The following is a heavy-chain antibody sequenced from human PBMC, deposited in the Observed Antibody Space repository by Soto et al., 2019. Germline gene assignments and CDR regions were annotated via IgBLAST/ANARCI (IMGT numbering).Heavy chain of an antibody. CDR3: ASSSAFVLRYFDWLLYRQYYGMDV. CDR1: GYTFTSYG. D-gene: IGHD3-9*01. J-gene: IGHJ6*02. CDR2: ISAYNGNT. V-gene: IGHV1-18*01. Sequence: ASVKVSCKASGYTFTSYGISWVRQAPGQGLEWMGWISAYNGNTNYAQKLQGRVTMTTDTSTSTAYMELRSLRSDDTAVYYCASSSAFVLRYFDWLLYRQYYGMDVWGQGTTVTVSS.